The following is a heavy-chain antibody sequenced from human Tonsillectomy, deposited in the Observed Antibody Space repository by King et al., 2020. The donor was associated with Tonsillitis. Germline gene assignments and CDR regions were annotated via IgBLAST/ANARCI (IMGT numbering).Heavy chain of an antibody. CDR3: ARQGVPGGNDY. D-gene: IGHD2-2*01. V-gene: IGHV4-39*01. J-gene: IGHJ4*02. CDR1: GDSISRRGYF. CDR2: VYYIGST. Sequence: QLQESGPGLVKPWETLSLTCTVSGDSISRRGYFWGWIRQPPGKGLEWVAGVYYIGSTYYNPSLKSRVTASVDTSKNQFSLHLNSVTAADTAVYYCARQGVPGGNDYWGQGTLVTVSS.